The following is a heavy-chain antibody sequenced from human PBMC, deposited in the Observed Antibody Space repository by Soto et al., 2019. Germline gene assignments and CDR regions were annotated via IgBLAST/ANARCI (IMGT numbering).Heavy chain of an antibody. CDR2: IIPIFGTA. J-gene: IGHJ6*02. CDR3: ARDTAYCGGDCYSLPSGGMDV. D-gene: IGHD2-21*02. V-gene: IGHV1-69*13. CDR1: GGTFSSYA. Sequence: SVKVSCKASGGTFSSYAISWVRQAPGQGLEWMGGIIPIFGTANYAQKFQGRVTITADESTSTAYMELSSLRSEDTAVYYCARDTAYCGGDCYSLPSGGMDVWGQGTTVTSP.